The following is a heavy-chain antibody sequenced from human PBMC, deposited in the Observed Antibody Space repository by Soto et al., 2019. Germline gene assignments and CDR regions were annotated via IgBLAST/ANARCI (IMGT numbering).Heavy chain of an antibody. CDR2: INHSGST. J-gene: IGHJ6*03. D-gene: IGHD4-17*01. CDR3: ARGGVTTATYYYMDV. CDR1: GGSISSGDYS. Sequence: SETLSLTCTVSGGSISSGDYSWSWVRQPPGKGLEWIGEINHSGSTNYNPSLKSRVTISVDTSKNQFSLKLSSVTAADTAVYYCARGGVTTATYYYMDVWGKGTTVTVSS. V-gene: IGHV4-39*07.